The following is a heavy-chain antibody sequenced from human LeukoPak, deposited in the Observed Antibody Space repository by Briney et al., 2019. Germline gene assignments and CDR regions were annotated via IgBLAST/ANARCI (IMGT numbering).Heavy chain of an antibody. CDR1: GFTFSSYA. Sequence: GRSLRLSCAASGFTFSSYAMHWVRQAPGKGLEWVAVISYDGSNKYYADSVKGRFTISRDNSKNTLYLQMNSLRAEDTAVYYCAKDGSDCSSTSCYWLGDFDYWGQGTLVTVSS. CDR3: AKDGSDCSSTSCYWLGDFDY. V-gene: IGHV3-30*04. D-gene: IGHD2-2*01. CDR2: ISYDGSNK. J-gene: IGHJ4*02.